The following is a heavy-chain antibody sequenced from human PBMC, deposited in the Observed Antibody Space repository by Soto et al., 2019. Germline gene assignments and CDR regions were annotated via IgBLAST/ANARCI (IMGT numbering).Heavy chain of an antibody. CDR3: AREGGYDSSRFYYGMDV. Sequence: PSETLSLTCTVSGGSISSYYWSWIRQPPGKGLEWIGYIYSSGRTNYNPSLKSRVTISVDTSKNQFSLKLSSVTAADTAVYYCAREGGYDSSRFYYGMDVWGQGTTVTVSS. V-gene: IGHV4-59*01. J-gene: IGHJ6*02. CDR2: IYSSGRT. CDR1: GGSISSYY. D-gene: IGHD5-12*01.